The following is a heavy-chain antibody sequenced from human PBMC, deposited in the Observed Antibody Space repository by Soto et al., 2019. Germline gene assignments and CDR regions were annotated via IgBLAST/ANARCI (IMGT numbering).Heavy chain of an antibody. CDR1: GGSISSGYY. V-gene: IGHV4-61*01. D-gene: IGHD6-6*01. Sequence: SETLSLTCTVSGGSISSGYYWSWIRQPPGKGLEWIGYIYYSGSTNYNPSLKSRVTISIDTSRNQFSLKLSSVTAADTAVYYCARSPLYSSSAGDWFDPWGQGTLVTVSS. CDR3: ARSPLYSSSAGDWFDP. CDR2: IYYSGST. J-gene: IGHJ5*02.